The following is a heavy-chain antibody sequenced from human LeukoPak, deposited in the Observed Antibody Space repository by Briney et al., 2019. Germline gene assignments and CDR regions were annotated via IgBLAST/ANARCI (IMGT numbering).Heavy chain of an antibody. CDR1: GGSISSYY. CDR2: IYYSGST. J-gene: IGHJ6*02. Sequence: SETLSLTCTVSGGSISSYYWSWIRQPPGKGLEWIGYIYYSGSTNYNPSLKSRVTISVDTSKNQFSLKLSSVTAADTAVYYCARGGMYGDYVIDYYGMDVWGQGTTVTVSS. D-gene: IGHD4-17*01. V-gene: IGHV4-59*01. CDR3: ARGGMYGDYVIDYYGMDV.